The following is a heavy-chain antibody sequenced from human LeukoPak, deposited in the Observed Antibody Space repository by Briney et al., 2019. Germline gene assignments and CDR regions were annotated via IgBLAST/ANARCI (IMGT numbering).Heavy chain of an antibody. J-gene: IGHJ3*02. CDR1: GFTFSDAW. CDR2: IKSRADGGTP. D-gene: IGHD3-22*01. Sequence: PGGSLRLFCAASGFTFSDAWMIWVRQAPGKGLEWVGRIKSRADGGTPDYAAPVTGRFTISRDDSNGTLFLQMNSLTTEDTAVYYCATQGLLDAFDIWGQGTMVFVSS. CDR3: ATQGLLDAFDI. V-gene: IGHV3-15*01.